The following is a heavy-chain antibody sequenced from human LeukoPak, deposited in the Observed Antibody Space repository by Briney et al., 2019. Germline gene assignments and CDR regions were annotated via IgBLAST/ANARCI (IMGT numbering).Heavy chain of an antibody. J-gene: IGHJ4*02. CDR1: GFTFSGYW. CDR3: ARDIYTTSSARGAY. V-gene: IGHV3-74*01. CDR2: INSDGSST. Sequence: GGSLRLSCAASGFTFSGYWMHWVRQAPGKGLEWVSRINSDGSSTTYADSVKGRFTISRDNDKNTLSLQMNRLRAEDTAVYYCARDIYTTSSARGAYWGQGTLVTVSS. D-gene: IGHD6-6*01.